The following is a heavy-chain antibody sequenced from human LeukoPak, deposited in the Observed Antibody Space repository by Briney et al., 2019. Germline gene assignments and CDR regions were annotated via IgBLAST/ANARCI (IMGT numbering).Heavy chain of an antibody. CDR3: TRAITMIVVVTWFDP. Sequence: PGGSLRLSCTASGFTLGDYAMSWVRQAPGKGLEWVGFIRSKAYGGTTEYAASVKGRFTISRDDSKSIAYLQMNSLKTEDTAVYYCTRAITMIVVVTWFDPWGQGTLVTVSS. J-gene: IGHJ5*02. V-gene: IGHV3-49*04. D-gene: IGHD3-22*01. CDR2: IRSKAYGGTT. CDR1: GFTLGDYA.